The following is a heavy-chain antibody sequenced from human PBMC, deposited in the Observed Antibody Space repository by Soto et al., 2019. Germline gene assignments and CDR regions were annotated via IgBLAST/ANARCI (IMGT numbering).Heavy chain of an antibody. CDR3: ARKKEDLYCSSTSCYYYGMDV. CDR1: GFTFSSYA. V-gene: IGHV3-30-3*01. D-gene: IGHD2-2*01. J-gene: IGHJ6*02. Sequence: GGSLRLSCAASGFTFSSYAMHWVRQAPGKGLEWVAVISYDGSNKYYADSVKGRFTISRDNSKNTLYLQMNSLRAEDTAVYYCARKKEDLYCSSTSCYYYGMDVWGQGTTVTVSS. CDR2: ISYDGSNK.